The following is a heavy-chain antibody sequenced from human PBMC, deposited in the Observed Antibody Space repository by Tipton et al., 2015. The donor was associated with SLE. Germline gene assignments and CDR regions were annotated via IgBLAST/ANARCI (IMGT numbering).Heavy chain of an antibody. CDR2: IYFTGST. D-gene: IGHD3-3*01. Sequence: TLSLTCTVSGGSISSGDYYWGWIRQPPGKGLEWIGSIYFTGSTYYNPSLKSRVTISVDTSKNQYSLKVTSVTAADTALYYCASDPRVDLWSDSPKWFDPWGQGTLVTVSS. J-gene: IGHJ5*02. V-gene: IGHV4-39*02. CDR1: GGSISSGDYY. CDR3: ASDPRVDLWSDSPKWFDP.